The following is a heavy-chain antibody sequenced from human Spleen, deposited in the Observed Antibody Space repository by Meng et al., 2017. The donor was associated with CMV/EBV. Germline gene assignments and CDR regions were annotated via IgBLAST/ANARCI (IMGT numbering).Heavy chain of an antibody. V-gene: IGHV3-30*04. CDR3: AKDQEDSSGYVTYGMDV. CDR1: FTFSSYD. D-gene: IGHD3-22*01. Sequence: FTFSSYDMHWVRQAPGKGLEWVAVISYDGSNKYYADSVKGRFTISRDNSKNTLYLQMNSLRAEDTAVYYCAKDQEDSSGYVTYGMDVWGQGTTVTVSS. CDR2: ISYDGSNK. J-gene: IGHJ6*02.